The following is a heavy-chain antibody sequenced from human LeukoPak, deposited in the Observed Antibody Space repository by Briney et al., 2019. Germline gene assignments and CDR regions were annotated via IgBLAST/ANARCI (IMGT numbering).Heavy chain of an antibody. J-gene: IGHJ2*01. V-gene: IGHV4-30-2*01. D-gene: IGHD3-10*01. CDR2: IYHSGST. CDR3: ARGTRYGSGSYYPHFDL. Sequence: SETLSLTCAVSGGSISSGGYSWSWIRQPPGKGLEWIGYIYHSGSTYYNPSLKSRVTISVDRSKNQFSLKLSSVTAADTAVYYCARGTRYGSGSYYPHFDLWDRGTLVTVSS. CDR1: GGSISSGGYS.